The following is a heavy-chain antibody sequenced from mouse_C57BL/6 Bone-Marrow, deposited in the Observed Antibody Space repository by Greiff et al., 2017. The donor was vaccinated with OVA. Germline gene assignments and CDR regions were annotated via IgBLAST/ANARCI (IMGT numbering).Heavy chain of an antibody. CDR3: ARVHGYDAMDY. V-gene: IGHV1-52*01. Sequence: VQLQQPGAELVRPGSSVKLSCKASGYTFTSYWMHWVKQRPIQGLEWIGNIDPSDSETHYNQKFKDKATLTVDKSSSTAYMQLSSLTSEDSAVYCCARVHGYDAMDYWGQGTSVTVSS. J-gene: IGHJ4*01. CDR2: IDPSDSET. CDR1: GYTFTSYW.